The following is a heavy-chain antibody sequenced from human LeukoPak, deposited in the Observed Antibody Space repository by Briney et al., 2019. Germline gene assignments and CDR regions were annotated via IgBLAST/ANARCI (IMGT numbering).Heavy chain of an antibody. Sequence: ASVKVSCKASGYTFTSYDINWVRQATGQGLEWMGWMNPNSGNTGYAQKFQGRVTITRNTSISTAYMELSSLRSEDTAVYYCARGRRGINYYYYMDVWGKGTTVTVSS. J-gene: IGHJ6*03. D-gene: IGHD3-10*01. CDR3: ARGRRGINYYYYMDV. CDR1: GYTFTSYD. V-gene: IGHV1-8*03. CDR2: MNPNSGNT.